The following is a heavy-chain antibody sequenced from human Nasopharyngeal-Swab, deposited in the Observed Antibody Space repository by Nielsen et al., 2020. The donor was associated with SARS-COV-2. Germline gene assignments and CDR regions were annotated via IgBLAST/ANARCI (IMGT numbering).Heavy chain of an antibody. CDR1: GGSIDSTSYY. J-gene: IGHJ6*03. CDR2: IYYSGST. V-gene: IGHV4-39*01. Sequence: SETLSLTCTVSGGSIDSTSYYWGWIRQPPGKGLEWIGSIYYSGSTYYNPSLKSRVTISVDTSKNQFSLKLSSVTAADTAVYYCARLTVLLWFGEPTYMDVWGKGTTVTVSS. D-gene: IGHD3-10*01. CDR3: ARLTVLLWFGEPTYMDV.